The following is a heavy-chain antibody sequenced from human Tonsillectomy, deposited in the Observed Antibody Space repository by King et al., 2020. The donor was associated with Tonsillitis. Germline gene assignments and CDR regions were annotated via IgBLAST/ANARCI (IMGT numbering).Heavy chain of an antibody. J-gene: IGHJ6*02. CDR3: ASDPVVAGTLASDGLDV. CDR1: GGIFSGHA. V-gene: IGHV1-69*09. CDR2: IIPVLDIT. D-gene: IGHD2-15*01. Sequence: QLVQSGTEVKKPGSSVKVSCKASGGIFSGHALSWVRQAPGQGPDWMGRIIPVLDITNYAQKFHGRVTITADKSTSPAYMELSSLRSEDTAVYYCASDPVVAGTLASDGLDVWGQGTTVTVSS.